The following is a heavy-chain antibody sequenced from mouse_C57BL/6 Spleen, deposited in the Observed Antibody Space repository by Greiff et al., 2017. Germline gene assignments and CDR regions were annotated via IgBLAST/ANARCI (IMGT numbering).Heavy chain of an antibody. V-gene: IGHV1-55*01. CDR2: IYPGSGST. J-gene: IGHJ2*01. CDR1: GYTFTSYW. CDR3: ASYYGSSYGYYFDY. Sequence: QVQLQQPGAELVKPGASVKMSCKASGYTFTSYWITWVKQRPGQGLEWIGDIYPGSGSTNYNEKFKSKATLTVDTTASTAYMQLSSLTSEDSAVYYCASYYGSSYGYYFDYGGKGTTLTVSS. D-gene: IGHD1-1*01.